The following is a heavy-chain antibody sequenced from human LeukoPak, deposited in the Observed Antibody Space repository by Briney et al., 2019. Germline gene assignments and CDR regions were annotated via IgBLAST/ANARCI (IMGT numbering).Heavy chain of an antibody. Sequence: PGGSLRLSCAASGFTVSSFVMNWVRQAPGKGLEWVSVIYRGGPTDYAESVEGRFIISGDNSKNTLDLQMNSLRVDDTAVYYCVRDLYGGNTGGDYWGQGTLVTVSS. D-gene: IGHD4-23*01. CDR2: IYRGGPT. V-gene: IGHV3-66*02. J-gene: IGHJ4*02. CDR1: GFTVSSFV. CDR3: VRDLYGGNTGGDY.